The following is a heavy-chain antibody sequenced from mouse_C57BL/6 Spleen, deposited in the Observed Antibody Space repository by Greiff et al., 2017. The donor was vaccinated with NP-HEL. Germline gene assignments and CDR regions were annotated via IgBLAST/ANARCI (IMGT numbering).Heavy chain of an antibody. CDR3: ARHETAQGTYFDY. Sequence: EVQGVESGGDLVKPGGSLKLSCAASGFTFSSYGMSWVRQTPDKRLEWVATISSGGSYTYYPDSVKGRFTIARDNAKNTLYLQMSSLKSEGTAMYYCARHETAQGTYFDYWDQGTTLTVSS. J-gene: IGHJ2*01. D-gene: IGHD3-2*02. CDR1: GFTFSSYG. CDR2: ISSGGSYT. V-gene: IGHV5-6*01.